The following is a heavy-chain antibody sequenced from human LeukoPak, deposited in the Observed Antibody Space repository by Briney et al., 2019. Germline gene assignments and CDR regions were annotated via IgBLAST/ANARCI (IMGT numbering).Heavy chain of an antibody. CDR1: GGSISSSSYD. V-gene: IGHV4-39*01. D-gene: IGHD1-26*01. Sequence: SETLSLTCTVSGGSISSSSYDWGWIRQPPGKGREGSGSIYYSGSTYYNPSLKSRVTISVDTSKNQFSLKLSSVTAADTAVYYCARLGPIVGATNFDYWGQGTLVTVSS. J-gene: IGHJ4*02. CDR2: IYYSGST. CDR3: ARLGPIVGATNFDY.